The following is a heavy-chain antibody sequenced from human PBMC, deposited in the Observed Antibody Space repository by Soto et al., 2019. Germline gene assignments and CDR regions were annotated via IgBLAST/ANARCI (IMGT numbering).Heavy chain of an antibody. CDR1: GYTFTSYD. CDR3: ARGPYYDFWGGYYKYYFDY. CDR2: MNPNSGNT. V-gene: IGHV1-8*01. D-gene: IGHD3-3*01. Sequence: GASVKVSFKASGYTFTSYDINWVRQATGQGLEWMGWMNPNSGNTGYAQKFQGRVTMTRNTSISTAYMELSSLRSEDTAVYYCARGPYYDFWGGYYKYYFDYWGQGTLVTVS. J-gene: IGHJ4*02.